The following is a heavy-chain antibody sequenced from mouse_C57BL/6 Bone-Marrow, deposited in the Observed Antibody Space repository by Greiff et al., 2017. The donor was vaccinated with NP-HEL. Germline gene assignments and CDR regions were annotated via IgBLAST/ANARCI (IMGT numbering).Heavy chain of an antibody. CDR1: GFTFSSYA. CDR3: AGEGDLPYWYFDV. V-gene: IGHV5-4*01. Sequence: EVQLVESGGGLVKPGGSLKLSCAASGFTFSSYAMSWVRQTPEKRLEWVATISDGGSYTYYPDNVKGRFTISRDNAKNNLYLQMSHLKSEDTAMYYCAGEGDLPYWYFDVWGTGTTVTVSS. D-gene: IGHD2-1*01. J-gene: IGHJ1*03. CDR2: ISDGGSYT.